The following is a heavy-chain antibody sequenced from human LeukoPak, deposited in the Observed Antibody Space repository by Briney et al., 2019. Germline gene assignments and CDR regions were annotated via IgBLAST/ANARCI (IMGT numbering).Heavy chain of an antibody. Sequence: GESLKISCKGSGYSFTSYWIGWVRQMPGKGLEWMGIIYPGDSDTRYSPSFQGQVTISADKSISTAYLQWSSLKASDTAMYYCARHEGCSGGSCYYYGMDVWGQGTTVTVSS. D-gene: IGHD2-15*01. CDR1: GYSFTSYW. CDR2: IYPGDSDT. CDR3: ARHEGCSGGSCYYYGMDV. V-gene: IGHV5-51*01. J-gene: IGHJ6*02.